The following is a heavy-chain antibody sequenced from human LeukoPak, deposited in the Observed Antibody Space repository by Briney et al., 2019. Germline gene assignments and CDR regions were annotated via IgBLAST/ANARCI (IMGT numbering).Heavy chain of an antibody. Sequence: SETLSLTCTVSGGSISSYYWSWIRQPAGKGLAWIGRIYTSGGTNYNPSLKSRITVSVDTSRNQLSLKLRSVTAADTAVYYCARARIAAAGTWAFDIWGQGTTVTVSS. CDR1: GGSISSYY. CDR2: IYTSGGT. J-gene: IGHJ3*02. V-gene: IGHV4-4*07. CDR3: ARARIAAAGTWAFDI. D-gene: IGHD6-13*01.